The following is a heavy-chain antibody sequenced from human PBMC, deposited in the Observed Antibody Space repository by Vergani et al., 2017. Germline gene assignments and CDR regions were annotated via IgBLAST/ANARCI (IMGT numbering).Heavy chain of an antibody. CDR2: ISWNSGSI. D-gene: IGHD2-15*01. V-gene: IGHV3-9*01. CDR3: VRARVCGGGRCTPNMDV. Sequence: EVQLVESGGGLVQPGRSLRLSCAASGFTFDDYAMHWVRQGPGKGLEWVSGISWNSGSIVYADSVKGRFIISRDNAKNSLYLQMNSLQTEDTAVYYCVRARVCGGGRCTPNMDVWGKGTTVTVSS. CDR1: GFTFDDYA. J-gene: IGHJ6*03.